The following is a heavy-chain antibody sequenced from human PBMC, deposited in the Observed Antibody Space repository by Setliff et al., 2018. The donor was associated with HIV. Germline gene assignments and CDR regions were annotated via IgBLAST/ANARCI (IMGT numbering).Heavy chain of an antibody. CDR1: GYSISSGYY. CDR2: IYHSGST. J-gene: IGHJ5*02. Sequence: SETLSLTCAVSGYSISSGYYWSWIRQPPGKGLEWIGSIYHSGSTYYNPSLKSRVTISVDTSKNQFSLNVTSVTAADTAVYFCARDRHSSGLGSYGPWGPGILVTVSS. CDR3: ARDRHSSGLGSYGP. D-gene: IGHD3-10*01. V-gene: IGHV4-38-2*02.